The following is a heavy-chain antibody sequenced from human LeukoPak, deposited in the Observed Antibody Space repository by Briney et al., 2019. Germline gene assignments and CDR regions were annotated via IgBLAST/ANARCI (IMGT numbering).Heavy chain of an antibody. CDR2: IIPIFGTA. CDR3: ARDKLGKSRVVPAAYYYYYGMDV. Sequence: EASVKVSCKASGGTFSSYTISWVRQAPGQGLEWMGGIIPIFGTANYAQKFQGRVTITADKSTSTAYMELSSLRSEDTAVYYCARDKLGKSRVVPAAYYYYYGMDVWGKGTTVTVSS. J-gene: IGHJ6*04. D-gene: IGHD2-2*01. CDR1: GGTFSSYT. V-gene: IGHV1-69*06.